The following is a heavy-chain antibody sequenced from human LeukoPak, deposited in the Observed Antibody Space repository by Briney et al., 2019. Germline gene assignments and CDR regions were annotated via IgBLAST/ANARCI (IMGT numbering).Heavy chain of an antibody. V-gene: IGHV3-9*01. CDR1: GFALSSYA. J-gene: IGHJ3*02. CDR2: ISWNSGSI. Sequence: GGSLRLSCAASGFALSSYAMSWVRQAPGKGLEWVSGISWNSGSIGYADSVKGRFTISRDNAKNSLYLQMNSLRAEDTALYYCAKEGASRAFDIWGQGTMVTVSS. D-gene: IGHD1-26*01. CDR3: AKEGASRAFDI.